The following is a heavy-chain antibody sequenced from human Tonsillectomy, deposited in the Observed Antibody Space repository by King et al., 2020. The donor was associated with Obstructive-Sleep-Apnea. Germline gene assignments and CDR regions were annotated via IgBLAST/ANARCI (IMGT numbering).Heavy chain of an antibody. Sequence: VQLQQWGAGLLKPSETLSLTCAVYGGSFSGYYWSWIRQPPGKGLVWIGEINHSGSTNYNPSLKSRVTISVDTSKNQFSLKLSSVTAADTAVYYCATRVAPIENNWFDPWGQGTLVTVSS. V-gene: IGHV4-34*01. J-gene: IGHJ5*02. CDR1: GGSFSGYY. D-gene: IGHD2-15*01. CDR3: ATRVAPIENNWFDP. CDR2: INHSGST.